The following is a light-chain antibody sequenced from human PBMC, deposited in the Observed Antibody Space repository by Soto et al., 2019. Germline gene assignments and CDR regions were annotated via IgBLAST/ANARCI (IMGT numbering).Light chain of an antibody. V-gene: IGKV3-15*01. CDR2: GAS. CDR1: LSVSTN. CDR3: LQHNSWPRT. J-gene: IGKJ1*01. Sequence: EIVMTQSPATLSVSPGERATLSCRASLSVSTNLAWYQQKPGQAPSLLIFGASTRATDVPARFSGSGSGTDFTLTISSLQSEDFAVYYCLQHNSWPRTFGQGTRLEV.